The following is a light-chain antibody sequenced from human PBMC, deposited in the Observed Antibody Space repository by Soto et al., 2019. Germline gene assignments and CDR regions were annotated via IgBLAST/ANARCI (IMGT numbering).Light chain of an antibody. Sequence: DIQLTQSPSILSASGGDRVTNTCRASQSIANRLAWYQQKPGKTPKLLIYGASTLESGVPSRFSGSGSGTEFTLTINSLQTDDFATYYCQQYNRSYTFGQGTKLEIK. CDR3: QQYNRSYT. CDR1: QSIANR. V-gene: IGKV1-5*01. CDR2: GAS. J-gene: IGKJ2*01.